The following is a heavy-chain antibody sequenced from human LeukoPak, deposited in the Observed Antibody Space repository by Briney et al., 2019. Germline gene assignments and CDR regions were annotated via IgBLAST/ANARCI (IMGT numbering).Heavy chain of an antibody. CDR1: GDSVSSNSAA. CDR2: TYNRSKWYN. V-gene: IGHV6-1*01. Sequence: QTLSLTCALSGDSVSSNSAAWNWLRQSPSRGLEWLGRTYNRSKWYNDYAVSVKSRITINPDTSKNQFSLQLTSVTPEDTAVYYCAREPWGIAVAGTPYYWGQGTLVTVSS. CDR3: AREPWGIAVAGTPYY. J-gene: IGHJ4*02. D-gene: IGHD6-19*01.